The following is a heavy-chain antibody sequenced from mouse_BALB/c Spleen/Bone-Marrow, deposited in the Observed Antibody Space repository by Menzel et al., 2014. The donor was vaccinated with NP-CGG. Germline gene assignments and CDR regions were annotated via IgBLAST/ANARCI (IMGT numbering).Heavy chain of an antibody. CDR2: INPESNTI. J-gene: IGHJ3*01. Sequence: EVQLVESGGGLVQPGGSLKLSCAASGFDFSRYWMSWVRQAPGKGLQWIGEINPESNTINYTPSLKDKFIISGDNAKNTLYLQMSKVRSEDTALYCCARLGYYGWFAYWGQGTLVTVSA. CDR3: ARLGYYGWFAY. CDR1: GFDFSRYW. V-gene: IGHV4-1*02. D-gene: IGHD2-3*01.